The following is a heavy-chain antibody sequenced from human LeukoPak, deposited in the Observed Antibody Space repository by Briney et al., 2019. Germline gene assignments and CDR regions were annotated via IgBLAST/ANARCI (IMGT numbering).Heavy chain of an antibody. V-gene: IGHV3-48*03. CDR3: AVLLWFGELSGFDY. Sequence: PGGSLRLSCAASGFTFSSYEMNWVRQAPGKGLEWVSYISSSGSTIYYADSVKGRFTISRDNAKNSLYLQMNSLGAEDTAVYYCAVLLWFGELSGFDYWGQGTLVTVSS. J-gene: IGHJ4*02. CDR2: ISSSGSTI. CDR1: GFTFSSYE. D-gene: IGHD3-10*01.